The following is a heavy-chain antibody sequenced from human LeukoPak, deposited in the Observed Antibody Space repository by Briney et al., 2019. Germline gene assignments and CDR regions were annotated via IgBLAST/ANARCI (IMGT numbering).Heavy chain of an antibody. Sequence: NPSETLSLTCAVSGGSIGSSNWWSWVRQPPGKGLEWIGSIYYSGSTYYNPSLKSRVTISVDTSKNQFSLKLSSVTAADTAVYYCARARSTLGFDYWGQGTLVTVSS. J-gene: IGHJ4*02. D-gene: IGHD1-26*01. V-gene: IGHV4-39*01. CDR1: GGSIGSSNW. CDR3: ARARSTLGFDY. CDR2: IYYSGST.